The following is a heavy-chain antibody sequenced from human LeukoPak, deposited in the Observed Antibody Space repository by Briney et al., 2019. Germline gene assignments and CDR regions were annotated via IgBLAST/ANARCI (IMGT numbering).Heavy chain of an antibody. CDR3: ARATASGSGRAYDH. D-gene: IGHD3-10*01. J-gene: IGHJ4*02. CDR1: GESMIGHY. V-gene: IGHV4-34*01. CDR2: IHHSGGT. Sequence: PSETLSLTCAVYGESMIGHYWTWIRQPPGKRLEWIGEIHHSGGTNSNPSLKNRVIMSIDMSKNQFSLKLNSVTAADTAVYYCARATASGSGRAYDHWAQGNLVPVSS.